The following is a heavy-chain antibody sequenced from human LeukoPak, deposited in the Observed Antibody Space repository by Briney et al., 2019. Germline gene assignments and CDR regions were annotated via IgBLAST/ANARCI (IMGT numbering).Heavy chain of an antibody. CDR3: ARVGGSSLDV. CDR1: GGTFSSYA. V-gene: IGHV1-69*04. Sequence: SVKVSCKASGGTFSSYAISWVRQAPGQGLECMGRIIPILGIANYAQKFQGRVTITADKSTSTAYMELSSLRSEDTAVYYCARVGGSSLDVWGQGTTVTVSS. J-gene: IGHJ6*02. CDR2: IIPILGIA. D-gene: IGHD6-13*01.